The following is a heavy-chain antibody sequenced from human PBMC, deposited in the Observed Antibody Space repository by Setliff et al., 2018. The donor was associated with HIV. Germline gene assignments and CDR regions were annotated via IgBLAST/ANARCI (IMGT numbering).Heavy chain of an antibody. J-gene: IGHJ4*02. D-gene: IGHD1-26*01. V-gene: IGHV5-51*01. CDR3: ARRPPRGTTPGFDY. CDR1: GYSFTRYG. Sequence: RGESLKISCKASGYSFTRYGIVWVRQMPGKGLEWVAIIFPSDSDTRYSPPFQGQVTISADKSSSTAYLQWSSLKASDTAMYYCARRPPRGTTPGFDYWGQGTLVAVSS. CDR2: IFPSDSDT.